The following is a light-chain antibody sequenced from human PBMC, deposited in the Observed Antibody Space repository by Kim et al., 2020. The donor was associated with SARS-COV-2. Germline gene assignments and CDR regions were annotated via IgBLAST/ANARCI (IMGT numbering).Light chain of an antibody. CDR3: NSRDSNDNVV. J-gene: IGLJ2*01. V-gene: IGLV3-19*01. CDR2: GKN. CDR1: SLRSYY. Sequence: SSELTQDPAVSVALGQTVSITCQGDSLRSYYATWYQQKPGQAPILVIYGKNNRPSGIPDRFSGSSSGNTASLTITGTQADDEADYYCNSRDSNDNVVFGG.